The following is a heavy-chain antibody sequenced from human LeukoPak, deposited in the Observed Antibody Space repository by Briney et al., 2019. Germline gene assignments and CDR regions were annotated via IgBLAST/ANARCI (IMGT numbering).Heavy chain of an antibody. D-gene: IGHD2-15*01. V-gene: IGHV3-30*02. Sequence: GGSLRLSCAASGFTFSSYGMHWVRQAPGKGLEWVAFIRYDGSNKYYADSVKGRFTISRDNSKNTLYLQMNSLRAEDTAVYYCARDGGYCSGGSCYWAFDIWGQGTMVTVSS. CDR3: ARDGGYCSGGSCYWAFDI. CDR1: GFTFSSYG. J-gene: IGHJ3*02. CDR2: IRYDGSNK.